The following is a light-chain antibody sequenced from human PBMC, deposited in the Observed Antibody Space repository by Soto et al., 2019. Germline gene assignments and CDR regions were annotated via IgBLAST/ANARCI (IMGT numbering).Light chain of an antibody. CDR2: EVS. CDR1: SSDVGGYNY. CDR3: SSYSGRTALV. J-gene: IGLJ2*01. V-gene: IGLV2-8*01. Sequence: QSALTQPPSASGSPGQSVTISCTGTSSDVGGYNYVSWYQQHPGKVPKLMIYEVSKRPSGVPERFSGYKSGNTASLTVSGLQAEDEDYYYCSSYSGRTALVFGGGTQLTVL.